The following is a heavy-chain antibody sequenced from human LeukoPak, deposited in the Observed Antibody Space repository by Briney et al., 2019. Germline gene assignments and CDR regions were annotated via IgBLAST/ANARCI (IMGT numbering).Heavy chain of an antibody. D-gene: IGHD3-22*01. CDR3: AREAENYYDSSGYYSPYFDY. V-gene: IGHV3-33*01. CDR2: IWYDGSNK. Sequence: GGSLRLSCAASGFTFSSYGMHWVRQAPGKGLEWVAVIWYDGSNKYYADSVKGRFTISRDNSKNTLYLQMNSLRAEDTAVYYCAREAENYYDSSGYYSPYFDYWGQGTLVTVSS. J-gene: IGHJ4*02. CDR1: GFTFSSYG.